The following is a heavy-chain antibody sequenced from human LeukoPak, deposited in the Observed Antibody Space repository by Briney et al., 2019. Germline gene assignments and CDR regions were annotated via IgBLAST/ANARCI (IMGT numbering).Heavy chain of an antibody. V-gene: IGHV3-64*01. CDR2: ISSNGGST. CDR3: AVSTFGGASGAFDI. D-gene: IGHD3-16*01. CDR1: GFTFSSYA. Sequence: TGGSLRLSCAASGFTFSSYAMHWVRQAPGKGLEYVSAISSNGGSTYYANSVKGRFTISRDNSKNTLYLQMGSLRAEDMAVYYCAVSTFGGASGAFDIWGQGTMVTVSS. J-gene: IGHJ3*02.